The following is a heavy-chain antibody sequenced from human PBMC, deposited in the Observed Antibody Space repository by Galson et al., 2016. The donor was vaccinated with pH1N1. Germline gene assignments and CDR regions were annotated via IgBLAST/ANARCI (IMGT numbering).Heavy chain of an antibody. CDR3: ARHPDYHGSGTRFEF. Sequence: SVKVSCKAPGGIFTTNAINWVRQAPGQGLEWMGRITPLFRVADYAQKFQGRLTITATDSTPIAYMELSGLTSEDTAVYFCARHPDYHGSGTRFEFWGQGTQVTVSS. V-gene: IGHV1-69*13. CDR1: GGIFTTNA. CDR2: ITPLFRVA. J-gene: IGHJ4*02. D-gene: IGHD3-10*01.